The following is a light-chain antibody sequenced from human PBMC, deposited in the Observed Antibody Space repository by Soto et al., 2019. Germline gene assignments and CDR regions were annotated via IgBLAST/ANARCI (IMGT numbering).Light chain of an antibody. Sequence: EIVLTQSPGNLSLSPGERATLSCRASQTVVNNYLAWYQQRPGQAPRLLIHGVSSRATGIPDRFSGSGSGTDFTLTISRLEPEDFAVYFCQQSSFSPLTFGGGTKVEIK. CDR3: QQSSFSPLT. J-gene: IGKJ4*01. CDR2: GVS. V-gene: IGKV3-20*01. CDR1: QTVVNNY.